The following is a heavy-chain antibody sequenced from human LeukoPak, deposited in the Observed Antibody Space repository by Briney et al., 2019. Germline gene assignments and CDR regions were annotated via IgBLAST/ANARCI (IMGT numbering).Heavy chain of an antibody. CDR2: IKEDGSEE. V-gene: IGHV3-7*03. D-gene: IGHD3-22*01. CDR1: GFKFSDFW. Sequence: GGSLRLSCAASGFKFSDFWMTWVRQTPGKGLEWVANIKEDGSEEYHVDSVKGRFTISRDNTKNTLYLQMNSLRAEDTAVYYCAKDGLILGEYSSGYYGAFDIWGQGTMVTVSS. CDR3: AKDGLILGEYSSGYYGAFDI. J-gene: IGHJ3*02.